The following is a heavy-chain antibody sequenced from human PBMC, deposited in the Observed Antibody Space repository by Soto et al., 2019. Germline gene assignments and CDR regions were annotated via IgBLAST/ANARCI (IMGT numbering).Heavy chain of an antibody. V-gene: IGHV4-59*01. Sequence: SETLSLTCTVSGGSISSYYWSWIRQPPGKGLEWIGYIYYSGSTNHNPSLKSRVTISVDTSKNQFSLKLSSVTAADTAVYYCARDLEYYFDYWGQGTLVTVSS. CDR2: IYYSGST. CDR3: ARDLEYYFDY. CDR1: GGSISSYY. D-gene: IGHD3-3*01. J-gene: IGHJ4*02.